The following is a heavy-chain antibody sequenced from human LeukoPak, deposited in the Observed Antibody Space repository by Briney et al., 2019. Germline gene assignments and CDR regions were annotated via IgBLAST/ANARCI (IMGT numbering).Heavy chain of an antibody. CDR2: INHSGST. Sequence: SETLSLTCAVYGGSFSGYYWSWIRQPPGKGLEWIGEINHSGSTNYNPSLKSRVTISVDTSKNQFSLKLSSVTAADTALYYCARDISPRYYYGSGSGEMDVWGKGTTVTISS. CDR1: GGSFSGYY. CDR3: ARDISPRYYYGSGSGEMDV. J-gene: IGHJ6*04. V-gene: IGHV4-34*01. D-gene: IGHD3-10*01.